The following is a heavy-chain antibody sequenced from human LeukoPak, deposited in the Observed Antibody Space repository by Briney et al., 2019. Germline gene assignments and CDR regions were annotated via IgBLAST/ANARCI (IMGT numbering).Heavy chain of an antibody. CDR3: ARESSSWSHYYFDY. V-gene: IGHV3-20*01. D-gene: IGHD6-13*01. CDR2: INWNGGST. CDR1: GFTFDDYG. J-gene: IGHJ4*02. Sequence: GGSLRLSCAASGFTFDDYGMSWVRQAPGKGLEWVSGINWNGGSTGYADSVKGRFTISRDNAKNSLYLQMNSLRAEDTALYHCARESSSWSHYYFDYWGQGTLVTVSS.